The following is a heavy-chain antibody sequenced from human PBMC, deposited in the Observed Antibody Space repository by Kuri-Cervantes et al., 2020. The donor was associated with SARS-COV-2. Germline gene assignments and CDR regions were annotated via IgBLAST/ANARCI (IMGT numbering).Heavy chain of an antibody. D-gene: IGHD5-12*01. CDR2: ISQSGRT. Sequence: GSLRLSCVVYAGSLRNYYWSWIRQSPGKGMEWIGEISQSGRTNYNPSLESRVTISVDTSKNQFSLNLRSVTAADTALYFCARGGGAVLTGYPGYDVDYYFEYWGQGSLVTVSS. CDR3: ARGGGAVLTGYPGYDVDYYFEY. CDR1: AGSLRNYY. V-gene: IGHV4-34*01. J-gene: IGHJ4*02.